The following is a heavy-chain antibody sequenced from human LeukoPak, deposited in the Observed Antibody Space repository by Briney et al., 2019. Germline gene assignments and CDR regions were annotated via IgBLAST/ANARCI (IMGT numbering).Heavy chain of an antibody. V-gene: IGHV3-48*03. CDR2: ISSSGSTI. CDR3: AREGYCSSASCPNLDY. CDR1: GFTFSSYE. J-gene: IGHJ4*02. D-gene: IGHD2-2*01. Sequence: GGSLRLSCAASGFTFSSYEMNWVRQAPGKGLEWVSYISSSGSTIYYADSVKGRFTISRDNAKNSLYLQMNSLRAEDTAVYYCAREGYCSSASCPNLDYWGQGTLVTVSS.